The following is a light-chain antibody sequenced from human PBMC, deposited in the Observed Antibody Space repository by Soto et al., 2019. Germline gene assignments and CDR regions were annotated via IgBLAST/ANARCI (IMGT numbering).Light chain of an antibody. V-gene: IGLV1-47*02. CDR1: SSNIGGTNY. CDR3: ASWDDRLGAVI. CDR2: SNN. J-gene: IGLJ2*01. Sequence: QSVLTQAPSASGTPGQRVIISCSGSSSNIGGTNYAYWYQQLPGAAPKLLMHSNNLRPSGVPERISGSKSGTSASLAISGLRSEDEAVYYCASWDDRLGAVIFGGGTKLTVL.